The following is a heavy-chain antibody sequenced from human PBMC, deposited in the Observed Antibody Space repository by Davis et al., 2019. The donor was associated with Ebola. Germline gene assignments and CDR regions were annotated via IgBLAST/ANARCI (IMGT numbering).Heavy chain of an antibody. V-gene: IGHV3-30*02. D-gene: IGHD5-24*01. CDR2: VRYDGSYK. J-gene: IGHJ4*02. Sequence: PGGSLRLSCAGSGVTLSTFDIHWVRQAPGKGLEWVAVVRYDGSYKNYADSVKGRFSISRDNSKNTVDLQMNSLRVDDTAMYYCAKGELATIKGRFFNYWGQGTLVTVSS. CDR3: AKGELATIKGRFFNY. CDR1: GVTLSTFD.